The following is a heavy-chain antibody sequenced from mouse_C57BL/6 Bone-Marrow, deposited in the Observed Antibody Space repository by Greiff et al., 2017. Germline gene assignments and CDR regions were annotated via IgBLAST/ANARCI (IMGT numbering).Heavy chain of an antibody. V-gene: IGHV1-81*01. J-gene: IGHJ3*01. CDR2: IYPRSGNT. D-gene: IGHD1-1*01. CDR3: ARDYGSPFAY. Sequence: QVQLQQSGAELARPGASVKLSCKASGYTFTSYGISWVKQRTGQGLEWIGEIYPRSGNTYYNEKFKGKATLTADKSSSTAYMELRSLTSEDSAVXFCARDYGSPFAYWGQGTLVTVSA. CDR1: GYTFTSYG.